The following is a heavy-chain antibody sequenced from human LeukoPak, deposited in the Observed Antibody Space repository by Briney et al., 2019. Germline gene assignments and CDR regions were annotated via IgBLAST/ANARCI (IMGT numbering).Heavy chain of an antibody. V-gene: IGHV1-18*01. CDR2: IRAYKGNT. J-gene: IGHJ6*02. CDR1: GYTFTGYG. Sequence: ASVKVSCKASGYTFTGYGIRWVRQALDKGVGGLGGIRAYKGNTNYAQKLQGRVTMTTDTSTSTAYMELRSLRSDDTAVYYCARDKVAVVPAADHNYYYGMDVWGQGTTVTVSS. CDR3: ARDKVAVVPAADHNYYYGMDV. D-gene: IGHD2-2*01.